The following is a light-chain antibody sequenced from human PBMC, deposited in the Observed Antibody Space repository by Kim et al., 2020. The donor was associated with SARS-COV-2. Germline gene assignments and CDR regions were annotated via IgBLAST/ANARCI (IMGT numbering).Light chain of an antibody. V-gene: IGLV1-36*01. Sequence: QSVLTQPPSVSEAPRQRVTISCSGSSANIGNNAVNWYQQLPGKAPKILIYYDDLLPSGVPERFSGSMSGTSASLSISGLPSEDEADYYCAAWDDRLNGAVFGGGTKLTVL. CDR3: AAWDDRLNGAV. J-gene: IGLJ3*02. CDR1: SANIGNNA. CDR2: YDD.